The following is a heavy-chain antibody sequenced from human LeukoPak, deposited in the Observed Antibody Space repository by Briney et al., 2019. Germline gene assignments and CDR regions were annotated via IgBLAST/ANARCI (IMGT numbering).Heavy chain of an antibody. Sequence: SETLSLTCAVSGGSISSSNWWSWVRPPPGKGLEWIGEIYHSGSTNYNPSLKSRVTISVDKSKNQFSLKLSSVTAADTAVYYCARDPSAVRGVIDYWGQGTLVTVSS. CDR1: GGSISSSNW. CDR2: IYHSGST. CDR3: ARDPSAVRGVIDY. V-gene: IGHV4-4*02. J-gene: IGHJ4*02. D-gene: IGHD3-10*01.